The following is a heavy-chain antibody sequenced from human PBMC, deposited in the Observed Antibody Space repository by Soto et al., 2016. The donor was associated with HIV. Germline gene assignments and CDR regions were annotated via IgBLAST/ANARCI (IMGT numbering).Heavy chain of an antibody. V-gene: IGHV4-59*01. J-gene: IGHJ4*02. CDR2: IYNSGNTKNT. CDR3: AREGSSYGSGAFDS. CDR1: GGSINNYY. D-gene: IGHD3-10*01. Sequence: QVQLQESGPGLVKPSETLSLTCNVSGGSINNYYWDWIRQPPGKGLEWIGFIYNSGNTKNTNYNPSLKSRLTISVDTSKNQVSLKLTSVTPADTAVYYCAREGSSYGSGAFDSCGQGTLVTVSS.